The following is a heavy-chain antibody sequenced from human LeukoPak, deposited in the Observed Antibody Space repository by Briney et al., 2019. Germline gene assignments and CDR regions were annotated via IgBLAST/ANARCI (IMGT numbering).Heavy chain of an antibody. CDR3: ARSSEFDY. D-gene: IGHD3-10*01. V-gene: IGHV3-74*01. CDR2: INSEGSTI. CDR1: GITFSIYW. Sequence: GGSLRLSCAGSGITFSIYWMHWVRQAPGKGLVWVSRINSEGSTISYADSVKGRFTISRDNAKNTLFLQMNSLRAEDTAIYYCARSSEFDYWGQGTLVTVSS. J-gene: IGHJ4*02.